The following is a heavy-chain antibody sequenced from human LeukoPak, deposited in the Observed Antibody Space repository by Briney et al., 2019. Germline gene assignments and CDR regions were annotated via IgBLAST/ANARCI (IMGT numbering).Heavy chain of an antibody. D-gene: IGHD2-8*01. CDR3: ALGTINKDYYFGMDV. V-gene: IGHV3-11*01. CDR1: GFTFRDYY. J-gene: IGHJ6*02. Sequence: TGGSLRLSCAASGFTFRDYYMTRLRQAPGKGLEWLSYISNSGSTVFYADSIKGRFTVSRDNAKRSLNLQIESLRDDDTAVYHCALGTINKDYYFGMDVWGQGTTVTVSS. CDR2: ISNSGSTV.